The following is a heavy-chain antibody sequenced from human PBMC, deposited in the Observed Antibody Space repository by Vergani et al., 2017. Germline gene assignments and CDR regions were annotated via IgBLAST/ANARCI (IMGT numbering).Heavy chain of an antibody. J-gene: IGHJ3*01. V-gene: IGHV3-23*01. Sequence: EVQLLESGGGLVKPGGSLRLSCEASGFTISAHAMSWVRQAPGKGLEWVSTISGSRDSIYYADSVKGRFTISRDNSKNTLYLQMNSLRADDTAVYFCARDQLTGDLWGGPFDVWGQGTMVAVSS. CDR2: ISGSRDSI. D-gene: IGHD2-21*01. CDR1: GFTISAHA. CDR3: ARDQLTGDLWGGPFDV.